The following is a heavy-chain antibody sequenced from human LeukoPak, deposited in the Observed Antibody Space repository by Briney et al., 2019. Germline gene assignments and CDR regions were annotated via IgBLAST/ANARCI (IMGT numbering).Heavy chain of an antibody. CDR3: ARDRGYYDSSGYYTYFDY. Sequence: PGGSLRLSCAASGFTFSRYWMSWVRQAPGKGLEWVANIKQDGSEKYYVDSVKGRFTISRDNAKNSLYLQMNCLRAEDTAVYYCARDRGYYDSSGYYTYFDYWGQGTLVTVSS. CDR1: GFTFSRYW. J-gene: IGHJ4*02. V-gene: IGHV3-7*03. CDR2: IKQDGSEK. D-gene: IGHD3-22*01.